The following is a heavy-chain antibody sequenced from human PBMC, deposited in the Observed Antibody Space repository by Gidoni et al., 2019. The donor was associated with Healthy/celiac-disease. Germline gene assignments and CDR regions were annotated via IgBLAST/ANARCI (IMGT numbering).Heavy chain of an antibody. D-gene: IGHD3-16*02. Sequence: QAQLVESGGRVVEPGRSLRLSCAASVVIFSRYGMHWVRQAPGKGLEWVAVIWYDGSNKYYADSVKGRFTISRDNSKNTLYLQMNSLRAEDTAVYYCAREKRLRLEEFSSPLDYWGQGTLVTVSS. CDR2: IWYDGSNK. V-gene: IGHV3-33*01. CDR3: AREKRLRLEEFSSPLDY. J-gene: IGHJ4*02. CDR1: VVIFSRYG.